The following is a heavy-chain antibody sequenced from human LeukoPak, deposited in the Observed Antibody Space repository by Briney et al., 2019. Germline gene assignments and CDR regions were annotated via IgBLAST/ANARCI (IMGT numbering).Heavy chain of an antibody. Sequence: GGSLRLSCAASGFTFSSYEMNWVRQAPGKGLEWVSYISSSSSTIYYADSVKGRFTISRDNAKNSLYLQMNSLRAEDTAVYYCARDGITIFGVVTRGGFDCWGQGTLVTVSS. D-gene: IGHD3-3*01. CDR1: GFTFSSYE. CDR3: ARDGITIFGVVTRGGFDC. CDR2: ISSSSSTI. V-gene: IGHV3-48*01. J-gene: IGHJ4*02.